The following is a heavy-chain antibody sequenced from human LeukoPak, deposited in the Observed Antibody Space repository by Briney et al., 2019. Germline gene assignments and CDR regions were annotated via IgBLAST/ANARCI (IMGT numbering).Heavy chain of an antibody. CDR3: AGDPYYYDSSGYYGEGFDY. Sequence: GGSLRLSCAASGFTFSSYSMNWVRQAPGKGPEWVSYISSSRNYIFYADSVKGRFTISRDNAKNSLYLQMNSLRAEDTAVYYCAGDPYYYDSSGYYGEGFDYWGQGTLVTVSS. CDR1: GFTFSSYS. V-gene: IGHV3-21*01. J-gene: IGHJ4*02. D-gene: IGHD3-22*01. CDR2: ISSSRNYI.